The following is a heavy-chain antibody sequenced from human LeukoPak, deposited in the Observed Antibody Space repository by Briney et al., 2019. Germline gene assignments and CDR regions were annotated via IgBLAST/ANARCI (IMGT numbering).Heavy chain of an antibody. CDR3: ARDISSSWIEYYYYYYYGMDV. D-gene: IGHD6-13*01. CDR1: GFTFSSYA. CDR2: ISYDGSNK. V-gene: IGHV3-30-3*01. J-gene: IGHJ6*02. Sequence: GGSLRLSCAASGFTFSSYAMHWVRQAPGKGLEWVAVISYDGSNKYYADSVKGRFTISRDNSKNTLYLQMNSLRAEDTAVYYCARDISSSWIEYYYYYYYGMDVWAKGPRSPSP.